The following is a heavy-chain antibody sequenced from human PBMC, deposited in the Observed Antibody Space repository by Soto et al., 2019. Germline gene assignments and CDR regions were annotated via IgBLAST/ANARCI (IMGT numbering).Heavy chain of an antibody. CDR2: IYHSGST. V-gene: IGHV4-38-2*01. Sequence: PSETLSLTCAVSGYSISSGYYWGWIRQPPGKGLEWIGSIYHSGSTYYNPSLKSRVTMSVDTSKNQFSLKLSSVTAADTAVYYCARSVIAVVDYWGQGTLVTVSS. CDR3: ARSVIAVVDY. D-gene: IGHD6-19*01. CDR1: GYSISSGYY. J-gene: IGHJ4*02.